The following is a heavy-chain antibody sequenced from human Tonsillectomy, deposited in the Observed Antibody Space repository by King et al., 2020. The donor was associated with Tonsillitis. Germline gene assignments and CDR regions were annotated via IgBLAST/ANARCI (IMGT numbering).Heavy chain of an antibody. V-gene: IGHV4-39*01. CDR3: ARLSRISMLYYFDY. CDR2: IYYSGST. J-gene: IGHJ4*02. CDR1: GGSISSRSYY. Sequence: QLQESGPGLVKTSETLSLTCTVSGGSISSRSYYWGWIRQPPGKGLERIGNIYYSGSTYYNPSLESRVTISVDTPKSQFSLKLSSVTAADTAVYYCARLSRISMLYYFDYWGQGSLVIVSS. D-gene: IGHD3-10*02.